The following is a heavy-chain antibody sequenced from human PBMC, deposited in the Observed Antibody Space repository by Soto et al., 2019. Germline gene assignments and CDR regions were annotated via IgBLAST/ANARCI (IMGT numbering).Heavy chain of an antibody. CDR2: ISSSSSYI. CDR3: ARDVPISSGYYRLLDY. Sequence: EVQLVESGGGLVKPGGSLRLSCAASGFTFSSYSMNWVRQAPGKGLEWVSSISSSSSYIYYADSVKGRFTIARDNDKNSLYLKMNSLRAEETAVYYCARDVPISSGYYRLLDYWGQRTLVTISS. J-gene: IGHJ4*02. D-gene: IGHD3-22*01. CDR1: GFTFSSYS. V-gene: IGHV3-21*01.